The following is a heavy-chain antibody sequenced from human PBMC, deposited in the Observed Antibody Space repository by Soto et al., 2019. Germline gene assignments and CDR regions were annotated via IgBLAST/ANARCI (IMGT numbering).Heavy chain of an antibody. V-gene: IGHV3-53*01. CDR2: IYSGGST. CDR3: ARAPLGITGDVDY. CDR1: GFTVSSNY. D-gene: IGHD1-20*01. Sequence: EVQLVESGGGLIQPGGSLRLSCAASGFTVSSNYMSWVRQAPGKGLEWVSVIYSGGSTYYADSVKGRFTISRDNSKNTLYLQMNSLRAEDTAVYYCARAPLGITGDVDYWGQGTLVTVSS. J-gene: IGHJ4*02.